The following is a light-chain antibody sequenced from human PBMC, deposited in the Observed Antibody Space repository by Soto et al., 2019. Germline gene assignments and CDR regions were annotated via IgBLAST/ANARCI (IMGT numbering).Light chain of an antibody. CDR1: QGISSW. CDR2: AAT. J-gene: IGKJ4*01. CDR3: QQLNSYLT. V-gene: IGKV1D-16*01. Sequence: IPVTQYTSSLSASPGDRVTITFRASQGISSWLAWYQQKPGKAPKLLIYAATILQSGVPSRFSGSGSGTEFTLTISSLQPEDFATYYCQQLNSYLTFGGGTKVDIK.